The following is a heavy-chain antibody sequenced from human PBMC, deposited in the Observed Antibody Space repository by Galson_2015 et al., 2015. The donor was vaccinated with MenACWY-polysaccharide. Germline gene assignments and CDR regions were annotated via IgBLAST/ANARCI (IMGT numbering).Heavy chain of an antibody. Sequence: SLRLSCAASGFTFSSYWMHWVRQAPGKGLVWVSRINSDGGSKSYADSVKGRFTISRDNAKNTLYLQMNSLRAEDTAVYYCARGWGGYPNNYYYDYGGQGTLGTVSS. D-gene: IGHD2-15*01. CDR1: GFTFSSYW. CDR2: INSDGGSK. V-gene: IGHV3-74*01. J-gene: IGHJ4*02. CDR3: ARGWGGYPNNYYYDY.